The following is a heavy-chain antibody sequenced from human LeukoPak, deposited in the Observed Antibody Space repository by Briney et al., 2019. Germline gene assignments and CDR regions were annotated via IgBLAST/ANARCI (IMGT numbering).Heavy chain of an antibody. D-gene: IGHD6-13*01. Sequence: PGGSLRLPCAASGFTFSGYGMSWVRQAPGKGLEWVSAMSGGGGRTYYADSVKGRFTISRDNSKNTLYLQMNSLRAEDTAVYYCARERRGYSSSWYNAFDIWGQGTMVTVSS. J-gene: IGHJ3*02. V-gene: IGHV3-23*01. CDR3: ARERRGYSSSWYNAFDI. CDR1: GFTFSGYG. CDR2: MSGGGGRT.